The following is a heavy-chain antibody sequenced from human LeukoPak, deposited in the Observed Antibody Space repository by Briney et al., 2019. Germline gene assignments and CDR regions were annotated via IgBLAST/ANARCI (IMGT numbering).Heavy chain of an antibody. CDR3: TSGRCAWGY. CDR1: GFRFRDYG. D-gene: IGHD7-27*01. Sequence: GRSLRLPCTASGFRFRDYGMSWVSHVPAEGLEWVGYIRSKDYYETGEYAASVKGRFTISRDDSESIAYLQMNSLRTEDTAIYYCTSGRCAWGYWGQGTLVVVSS. V-gene: IGHV3-49*04. J-gene: IGHJ4*02. CDR2: IRSKDYYETG.